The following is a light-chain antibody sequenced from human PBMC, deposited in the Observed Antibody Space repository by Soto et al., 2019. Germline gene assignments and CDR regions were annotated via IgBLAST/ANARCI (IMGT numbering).Light chain of an antibody. V-gene: IGKV1-5*01. CDR1: QSVNTW. Sequence: DIPMTQSPSTLSASVGDRVTITCRASQSVNTWLAWYQQKVGKAPRLLLSDASSLQSGVPSRFSGRGSGTEFTLTISSLQPDDFATYYCQQYDNYPYTFGQGTKLGIK. J-gene: IGKJ2*01. CDR2: DAS. CDR3: QQYDNYPYT.